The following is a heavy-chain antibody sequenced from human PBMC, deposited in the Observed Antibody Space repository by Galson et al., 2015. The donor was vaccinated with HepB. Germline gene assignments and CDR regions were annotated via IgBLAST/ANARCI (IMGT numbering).Heavy chain of an antibody. V-gene: IGHV7-4-1*02. CDR3: ARGSGAAKGWFAP. Sequence: SVKASCKASGYTFTNYAMNWVRQAPGQGLEWLGWINTNTGNPTYAQGFTGRFVLSLDTSASTAYLQISSLKAEDTAMYYCARGSGAAKGWFAPWGQGTLVTVSS. CDR1: GYTFTNYA. D-gene: IGHD2-15*01. CDR2: INTNTGNP. J-gene: IGHJ5*02.